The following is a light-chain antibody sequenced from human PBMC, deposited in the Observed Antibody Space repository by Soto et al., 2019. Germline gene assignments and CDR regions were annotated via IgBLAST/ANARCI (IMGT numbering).Light chain of an antibody. CDR3: QQRSNWPGT. CDR2: DAS. Sequence: EIVLTQSPATLSLSPGERATLSCRASQSVSSYLAWYQQKPGQAPRLLIYDASNRATGIPARFSGSGSGTDVTLTISSREPEDFAVYYCQQRSNWPGTFGQGTKVDIK. V-gene: IGKV3-11*01. J-gene: IGKJ1*01. CDR1: QSVSSY.